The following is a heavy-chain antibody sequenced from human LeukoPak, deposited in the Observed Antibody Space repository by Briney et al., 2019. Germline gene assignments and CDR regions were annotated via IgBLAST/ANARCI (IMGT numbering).Heavy chain of an antibody. CDR1: GFTFRSHW. CDR2: IREDGSET. Sequence: GGSLRLSCAASGFTFRSHWMNWVRQAPGKGLEWVANIREDGSETYYVDSVKGRFTISRDNAKNSLILQMDSLRVDDTAVYYCARKDLEAYWYVYLSGRGNLVTVSS. V-gene: IGHV3-7*01. J-gene: IGHJ2*01. CDR3: ARKDLEAYWYVYL. D-gene: IGHD3-16*01.